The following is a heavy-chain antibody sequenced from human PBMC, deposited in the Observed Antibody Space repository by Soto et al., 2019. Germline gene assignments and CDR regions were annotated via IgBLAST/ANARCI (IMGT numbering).Heavy chain of an antibody. J-gene: IGHJ4*02. D-gene: IGHD3-10*01. CDR3: ASRSGNDYYGSGSDY. Sequence: QVQLVQSGAEVKKPGSSVKVSCKASGGTFSSYTISWVRQAPGQGLEWMGRIIPILGIANYAQKFQGRVTITADKSTSTAYRGQSSLRAEDTAVYYWASRSGNDYYGSGSDYWGQGTLVTVSS. CDR2: IIPILGIA. V-gene: IGHV1-69*02. CDR1: GGTFSSYT.